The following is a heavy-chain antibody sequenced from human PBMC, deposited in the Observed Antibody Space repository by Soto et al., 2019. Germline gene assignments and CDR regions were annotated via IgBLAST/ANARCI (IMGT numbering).Heavy chain of an antibody. J-gene: IGHJ4*02. Sequence: SEALSLTSALSGGSISSGCYYWYWIRQHPGKGLEWIGYIYYSGTTYYNPSLKSRVTISVDTSKNQFSLKLSSVTAADTAVYYFARQVRSKLYYFDYWGQG. CDR1: GGSISSGCYY. CDR2: IYYSGTT. CDR3: ARQVRSKLYYFDY. V-gene: IGHV4-31*11. D-gene: IGHD3-10*01.